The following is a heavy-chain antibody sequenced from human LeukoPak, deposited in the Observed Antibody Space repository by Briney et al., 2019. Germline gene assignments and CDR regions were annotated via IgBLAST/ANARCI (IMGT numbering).Heavy chain of an antibody. V-gene: IGHV3-21*01. Sequence: GGSLRLSCAASGFTFSSYSMNWVRQAPGKGLEWVSSISSSSSYIYYADSVKGRFTISRDNAKNSLYLQMNSLRAEDTAVYYCARYCSGGSCYPYYFDYWGQGTLATVSS. CDR2: ISSSSSYI. D-gene: IGHD2-15*01. J-gene: IGHJ4*02. CDR3: ARYCSGGSCYPYYFDY. CDR1: GFTFSSYS.